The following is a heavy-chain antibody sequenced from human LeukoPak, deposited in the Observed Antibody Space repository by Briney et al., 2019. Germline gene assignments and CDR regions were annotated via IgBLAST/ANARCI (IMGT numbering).Heavy chain of an antibody. D-gene: IGHD2-2*01. CDR3: ARGENQLLPFDY. J-gene: IGHJ4*02. CDR2: ISSSSSYI. Sequence: GGSLRLSCAASGFTFSSYSMNWVRQAPGKGLEWVSSISSSSSYIYYADSVKGRFTISRDNAKNSLYLQVNSLRAEDTAVYYCARGENQLLPFDYWGQGTLVTVSS. V-gene: IGHV3-21*01. CDR1: GFTFSSYS.